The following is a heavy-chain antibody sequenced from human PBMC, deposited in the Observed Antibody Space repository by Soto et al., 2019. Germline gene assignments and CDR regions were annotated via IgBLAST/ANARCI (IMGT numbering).Heavy chain of an antibody. Sequence: EVQLVESGGDSVQPGGSLRLSCAASGFSLSNYDMYWVRQGTGKGLEWVSTLRAAGDTYFPDSVKGRFTISREDATNSFYLQMNRLRAGDTAMYYCARSKMVRGTRDPRVSAPLDYWGQGTLVTVSS. CDR3: ARSKMVRGTRDPRVSAPLDY. CDR2: LRAAGDT. D-gene: IGHD3-10*01. J-gene: IGHJ4*02. CDR1: GFSLSNYD. V-gene: IGHV3-13*01.